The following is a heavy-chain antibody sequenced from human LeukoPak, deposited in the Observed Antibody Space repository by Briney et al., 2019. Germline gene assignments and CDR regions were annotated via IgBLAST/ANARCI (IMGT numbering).Heavy chain of an antibody. CDR2: IDNGGKT. Sequence: GGSLRLSCAASGFTASSNYMSWVRQAPGKGLECVSVIDNGGKTYYGDSVKGRFTISRDNSKNTVYLQMNSLRAEDTAVYYCAGDKTTSGYYEFDYWGQGTLVTVSS. J-gene: IGHJ4*02. CDR3: AGDKTTSGYYEFDY. D-gene: IGHD3-22*01. CDR1: GFTASSNY. V-gene: IGHV3-53*01.